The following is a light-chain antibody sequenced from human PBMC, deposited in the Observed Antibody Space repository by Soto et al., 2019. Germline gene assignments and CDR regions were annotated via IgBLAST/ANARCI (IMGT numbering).Light chain of an antibody. Sequence: QSALTQPPSVSGSPGQSITISCTGTSGDVGHYDYVSWYQQHPGKAPKLLIHEVTNRFSGVSNRFSGSKSANTASLTISGLQAEDEADYYFSSYSTSSTYVFGTGTKLTVL. CDR3: SSYSTSSTYV. V-gene: IGLV2-14*01. CDR1: SGDVGHYDY. CDR2: EVT. J-gene: IGLJ1*01.